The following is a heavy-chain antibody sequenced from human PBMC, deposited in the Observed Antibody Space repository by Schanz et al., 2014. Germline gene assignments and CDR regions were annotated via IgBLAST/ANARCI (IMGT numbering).Heavy chain of an antibody. CDR3: AKDLYNYGIFDS. CDR2: MSGSGSTA. CDR1: GDSITSNR. J-gene: IGHJ5*01. Sequence: VQLQESGPGLVKPSGTLSLTCAVSGDSITSNRWWSWVRQAPGKGLEWVSGMSGSGSTADYADSVKGRFTISRDNSRKTLYLQMNSLRADDTAVYYCAKDLYNYGIFDSWGQGTLVTVSS. D-gene: IGHD3-16*01. V-gene: IGHV3-23*01.